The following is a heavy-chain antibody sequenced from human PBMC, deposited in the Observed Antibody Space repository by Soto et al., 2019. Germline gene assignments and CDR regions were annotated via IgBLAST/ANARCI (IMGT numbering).Heavy chain of an antibody. CDR3: ARKLAGYYYYYYGMDV. V-gene: IGHV4-34*01. CDR2: INHSGST. CDR1: GGSFSGYY. J-gene: IGHJ6*02. Sequence: LSLTCAVYGGSFSGYYWSWIRQPPGKGLEWIGEINHSGSTNYNPSLKSRVTISVDTSKNQFSLKLSSVTAADTAVYYCARKLAGYYYYYYGMDVWGQGTTVTVSS.